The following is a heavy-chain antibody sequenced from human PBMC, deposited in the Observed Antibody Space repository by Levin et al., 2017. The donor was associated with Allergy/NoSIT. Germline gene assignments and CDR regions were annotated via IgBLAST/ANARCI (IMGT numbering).Heavy chain of an antibody. J-gene: IGHJ4*02. Sequence: ASVKVSCRASGYSFSDYYIHWVRQAPGQGPEWLGIINPSGGSTTYAQKFQGRVTLTRDTSTSTVHMELRGLRSDDTAVYYCARDAYGLGIDSWGQGTLVTVSS. CDR2: INPSGGST. CDR1: GYSFSDYY. CDR3: ARDAYGLGIDS. V-gene: IGHV1-46*01. D-gene: IGHD4-17*01.